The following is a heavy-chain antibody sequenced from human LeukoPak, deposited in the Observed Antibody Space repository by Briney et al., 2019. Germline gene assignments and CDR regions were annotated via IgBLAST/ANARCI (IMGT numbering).Heavy chain of an antibody. V-gene: IGHV3-48*01. CDR1: GFTFSSYS. Sequence: GGSLRLSCAASGFTFSSYSMNWVRQAPGKGLEWVSYISSSSSTIYYADSVKGRFTISRDNAKNSLYLQMNSLRAEDTAVYYCARDRGWNYVAAFDIWGQGTMVTVSS. CDR3: ARDRGWNYVAAFDI. D-gene: IGHD1-7*01. CDR2: ISSSSSTI. J-gene: IGHJ3*02.